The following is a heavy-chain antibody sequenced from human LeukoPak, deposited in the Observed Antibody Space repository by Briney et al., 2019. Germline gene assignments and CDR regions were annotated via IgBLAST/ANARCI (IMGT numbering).Heavy chain of an antibody. CDR2: IRYDGSNK. D-gene: IGHD6-19*01. CDR1: GFTFSSYG. V-gene: IGHV3-30*02. J-gene: IGHJ4*02. CDR3: AKDFKVAATGGFDY. Sequence: PGGSLRLSCAASGFTFSSYGMHWVRQAPGRGLEWVAFIRYDGSNKYYADSVKGRFTISRDNSKNTLYLQMNSLRAEDTAVYYCAKDFKVAATGGFDYWGQGTLVTVSS.